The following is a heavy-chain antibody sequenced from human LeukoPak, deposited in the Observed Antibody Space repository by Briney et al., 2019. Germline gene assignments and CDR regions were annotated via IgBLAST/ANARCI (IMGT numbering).Heavy chain of an antibody. CDR1: GFTFSDYY. V-gene: IGHV3-11*04. CDR2: ISGSGSTK. J-gene: IGHJ4*02. D-gene: IGHD7-27*01. Sequence: GRSLRLSCAASGFTFSDYYMSSIRQAPGKGLEWVSYISGSGSTKYYADSVKGRFTIYRDKAKNSLYMQMNSLRAEDTAVYYCAGTGELYYWGKGTLVTVSS. CDR3: AGTGELYY.